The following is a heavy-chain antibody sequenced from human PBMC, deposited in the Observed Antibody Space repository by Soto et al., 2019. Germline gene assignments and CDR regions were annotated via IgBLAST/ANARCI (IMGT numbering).Heavy chain of an antibody. CDR2: IYYSGST. V-gene: IGHV4-30-4*01. J-gene: IGHJ4*02. CDR1: GGSISSGDYY. CDR3: ARVLSGDIRWGDYFDY. D-gene: IGHD2-15*01. Sequence: QVQLQESGPGLVKPSQTLSLTCTVSGGSISSGDYYWSWIRQPPGQGLEWIGYIYYSGSTYYKPSLKSRVTITVDTSKNQFSLKLSSVTAADTAVYYCARVLSGDIRWGDYFDYWGQGTLVTVSS.